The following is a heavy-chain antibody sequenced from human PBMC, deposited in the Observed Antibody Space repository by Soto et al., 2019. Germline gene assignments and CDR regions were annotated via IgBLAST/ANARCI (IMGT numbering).Heavy chain of an antibody. CDR2: ISGSGGST. CDR1: GFTFSSYA. CDR3: AKDQRGPYYYYYYMDV. D-gene: IGHD2-15*01. Sequence: HPVGSLRLSCAASGFTFSSYAMSWVRQAPGKGLEWVSAISGSGGSTYYADSVKGRFTISRDNSKNTLYLQMNSLRAEDTAVYYCAKDQRGPYYYYYYMDVWGKGTTVTVSS. V-gene: IGHV3-23*01. J-gene: IGHJ6*03.